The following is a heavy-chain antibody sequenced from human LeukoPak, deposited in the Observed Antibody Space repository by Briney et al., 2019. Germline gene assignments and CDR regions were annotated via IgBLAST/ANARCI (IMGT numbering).Heavy chain of an antibody. CDR2: IYYSGST. J-gene: IGHJ4*02. CDR1: GGSISSSSYY. CDR3: ARRSSSQYYFDY. Sequence: SETLSLTCTVSGGSISSSSYYWGWLRQPPGKGLEWIGSIYYSGSTYYNPSLKSRVTISVDTSKNQFSLKLSSVTAADTAVHYCARRSSSQYYFDYWGQGTLVTVSS. V-gene: IGHV4-39*01.